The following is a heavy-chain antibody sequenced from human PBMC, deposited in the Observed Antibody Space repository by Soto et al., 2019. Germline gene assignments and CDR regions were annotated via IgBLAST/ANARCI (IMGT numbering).Heavy chain of an antibody. CDR2: TYYRSTWND. J-gene: IGHJ6*03. CDR1: GGSVSSNNAA. Sequence: QVQLQQSGPGLVRPSQTLSLTCAISGGSVSSNNAAWTWIRQSPWRGLEWLGRTYYRSTWNDDYAVSLQGRITINPDTSKNQFSLQLNSVTPEDTAVYYCARELGTSWSPYYYYYSMDVWGQGTTVTVSS. CDR3: ARELGTSWSPYYYYYSMDV. D-gene: IGHD6-13*01. V-gene: IGHV6-1*01.